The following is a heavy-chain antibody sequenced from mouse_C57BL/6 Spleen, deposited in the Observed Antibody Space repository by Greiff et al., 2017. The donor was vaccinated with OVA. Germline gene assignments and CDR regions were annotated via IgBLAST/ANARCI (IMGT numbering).Heavy chain of an antibody. D-gene: IGHD2-2*01. CDR3: ARDGGYNDLDY. CDR2: INPGSGGT. V-gene: IGHV1-54*01. Sequence: QVQLQQSGAELVRPGTSVKVSCKASGYAFTNYLIEWVKQRPGQGLEWIGVINPGSGGTNYNEKFKGKATLTADKSSSTAYMQLSSLTSEDSAVYFCARDGGYNDLDYWGQGTTLTVSS. J-gene: IGHJ2*01. CDR1: GYAFTNYL.